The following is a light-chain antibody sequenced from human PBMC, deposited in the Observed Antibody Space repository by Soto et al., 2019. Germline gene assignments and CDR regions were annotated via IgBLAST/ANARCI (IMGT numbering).Light chain of an antibody. CDR3: HQYAISSPWT. Sequence: EIVLTQSPGTLSLSPGESATLSCRASQSVTNSYLAWYQQKPGQAPRLLIYGASTRATDIPDRFSGSGSVTDFTLTISRLEPEDFAVYYCHQYAISSPWTFGQGTKVEI. CDR1: QSVTNSY. J-gene: IGKJ1*01. V-gene: IGKV3-20*01. CDR2: GAS.